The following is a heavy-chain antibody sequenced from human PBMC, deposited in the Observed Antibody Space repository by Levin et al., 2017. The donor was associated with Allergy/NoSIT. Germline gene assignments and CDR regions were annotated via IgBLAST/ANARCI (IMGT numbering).Heavy chain of an antibody. J-gene: IGHJ4*02. Sequence: GGSLRLSCAASGFTFSSDSMNWVRQAPGKGLEWVSYISSSSSTIYYADSVKGRFTISRDNAKNSLYLQMNSLRAEDTAVYYCARVGRVVPAAFLPLFDYWGQGTLVTVSS. V-gene: IGHV3-48*01. CDR2: ISSSSSTI. D-gene: IGHD2-2*01. CDR1: GFTFSSDS. CDR3: ARVGRVVPAAFLPLFDY.